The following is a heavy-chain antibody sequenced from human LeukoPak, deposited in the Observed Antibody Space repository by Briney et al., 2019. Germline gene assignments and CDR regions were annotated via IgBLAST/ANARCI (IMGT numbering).Heavy chain of an antibody. D-gene: IGHD3-10*01. J-gene: IGHJ2*01. V-gene: IGHV3-23*01. Sequence: TGGSLRLSCAASGFTVSSNYMSWVRQAPGKGLEWVSVISGSGGSTYYADSVKARFTISRDNSKNTVYLQMNSLRAEDTAVYYCAKDPSHTMAARVDLWGRGTLVSVSS. CDR1: GFTVSSNY. CDR2: ISGSGGST. CDR3: AKDPSHTMAARVDL.